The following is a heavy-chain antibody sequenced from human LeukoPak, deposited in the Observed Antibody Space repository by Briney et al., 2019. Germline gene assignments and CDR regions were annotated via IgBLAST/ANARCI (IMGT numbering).Heavy chain of an antibody. D-gene: IGHD3-3*01. CDR1: GYTFTSYG. CDR2: ISAYNGNT. V-gene: IGHV1-18*01. Sequence: AASVTVSFTASGYTFTSYGISWVRQAPGQGLEWMGWISAYNGNTNYAQKLQGRVTMTTDTSTSTAYMELRSLRSDDTAVYYCARDFSSGWPNFDYWGQGSLVTVSS. CDR3: ARDFSSGWPNFDY. J-gene: IGHJ4*02.